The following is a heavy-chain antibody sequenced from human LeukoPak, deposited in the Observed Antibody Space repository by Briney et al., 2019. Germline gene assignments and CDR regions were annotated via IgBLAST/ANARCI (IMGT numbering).Heavy chain of an antibody. Sequence: QHGGSLRLTCAASGFTFSSYAMSWVRQAPGKGLEWVSAISGSGGSTYYADSVKGRFTISRDNSKNTLYLQMNSLRAEDTAVYYCAKDISGTPYFDYWGQGTLVTVSS. CDR3: AKDISGTPYFDY. D-gene: IGHD1-20*01. CDR2: ISGSGGST. CDR1: GFTFSSYA. J-gene: IGHJ4*02. V-gene: IGHV3-23*01.